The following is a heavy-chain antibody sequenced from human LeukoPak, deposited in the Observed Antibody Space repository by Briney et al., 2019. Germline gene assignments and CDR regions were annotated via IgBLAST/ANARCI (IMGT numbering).Heavy chain of an antibody. J-gene: IGHJ4*02. CDR3: AKMCSGGSCYYFDY. CDR2: ISGSGGST. V-gene: IGHV3-23*01. D-gene: IGHD2-15*01. Sequence: SGGSLRLSCAASGFTFSSYAMSWVHQAPGKGLEWVSVISGSGGSTYYADSVKGRFTISRDNSKNTLYLQMNSLRAEDTAVYYCAKMCSGGSCYYFDYWGQGTLVTVSS. CDR1: GFTFSSYA.